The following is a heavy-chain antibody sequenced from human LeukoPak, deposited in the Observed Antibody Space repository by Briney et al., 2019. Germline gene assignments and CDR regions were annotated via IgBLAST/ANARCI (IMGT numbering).Heavy chain of an antibody. CDR2: IDPSDSYT. CDR3: ARGHSMGNYYYYYGMDV. J-gene: IGHJ6*02. Sequence: GESLKISCKGSGYSFTSYWISWVRQMPGKGLGWMGRIDPSDSYTNYSPSFQGHVTISADKSISTAYLQWSSLKASDTAMYYCARGHSMGNYYYYYGMDVWGQGTTVTVSS. V-gene: IGHV5-10-1*01. CDR1: GYSFTSYW. D-gene: IGHD1-26*01.